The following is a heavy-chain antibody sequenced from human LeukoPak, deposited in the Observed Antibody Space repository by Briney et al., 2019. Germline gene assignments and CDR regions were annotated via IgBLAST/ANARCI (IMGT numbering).Heavy chain of an antibody. Sequence: SETLSLTCTVSGGSISRSSYYWGWIRQPPGKGLEWIGSIYYSGSTYYNPSLKSRVTISVDTSKNQFSLKLSSVTAADTAVYYCARVTRDYSIFDYWGQGTLVTVSS. D-gene: IGHD4-17*01. CDR3: ARVTRDYSIFDY. J-gene: IGHJ4*02. V-gene: IGHV4-39*07. CDR1: GGSISRSSYY. CDR2: IYYSGST.